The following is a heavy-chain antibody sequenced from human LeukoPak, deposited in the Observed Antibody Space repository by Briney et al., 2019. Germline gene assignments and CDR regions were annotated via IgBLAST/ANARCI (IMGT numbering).Heavy chain of an antibody. Sequence: GESLRLSCAASGFIFSNYAMNWVRQAPGKGLEWVSAISGSGGSTYYADSVKGRFTISRDNSKNTLYLQMNSLRADDTALYYCAKGTLGSCSGAACYEFDNWGQGTLVTVSS. V-gene: IGHV3-23*01. J-gene: IGHJ4*02. CDR3: AKGTLGSCSGAACYEFDN. CDR1: GFIFSNYA. CDR2: ISGSGGST. D-gene: IGHD2-2*01.